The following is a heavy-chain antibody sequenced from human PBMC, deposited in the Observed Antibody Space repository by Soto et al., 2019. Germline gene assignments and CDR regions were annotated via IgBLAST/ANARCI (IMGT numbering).Heavy chain of an antibody. D-gene: IGHD5-18*01. Sequence: PGGSLRLSCAASGFTFSNAWMSWVRQAPGKGLEWVGRIKSKTDGGTTDYAAPVKGRLTISRDDSKNTLYLQMNSLKTEDTAVYYCTTSLQLWLHGIWVMDDYWGQGTLVTVSS. CDR1: GFTFSNAW. CDR3: TTSLQLWLHGIWVMDDY. J-gene: IGHJ4*02. CDR2: IKSKTDGGTT. V-gene: IGHV3-15*01.